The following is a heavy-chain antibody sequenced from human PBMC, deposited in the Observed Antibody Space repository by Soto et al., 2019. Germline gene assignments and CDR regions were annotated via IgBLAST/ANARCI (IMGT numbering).Heavy chain of an antibody. CDR3: TGSSGWRLDY. V-gene: IGHV3-7*01. CDR2: IKQDGSET. D-gene: IGHD6-19*01. CDR1: GFTFSNYW. Sequence: EVQLVESGGGLVQPGGSLRLSCAVSGFTFSNYWMNWVRQAPGKGLEWVAIIKQDGSETHYVDSVRGRFTISRDKDKNSVYLEMGRLRAEDTAVYYCTGSSGWRLDYWGQGTLVTVSS. J-gene: IGHJ4*02.